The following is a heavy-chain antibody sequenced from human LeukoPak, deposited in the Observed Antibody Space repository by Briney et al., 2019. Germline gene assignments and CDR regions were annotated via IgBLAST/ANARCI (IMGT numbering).Heavy chain of an antibody. D-gene: IGHD3-22*01. CDR1: GYTFTSYY. CDR2: INPSGGAT. Sequence: ASVKVSCKASGYTFTSYYMHWVRQAPGQGLEWMGIINPSGGATKYAQKFQGRVTMTRDTSTSTLYMELSSLRSEDTAVCYCARDLGITMIVNYFDYWGQGTLVTVSS. J-gene: IGHJ4*02. V-gene: IGHV1-46*01. CDR3: ARDLGITMIVNYFDY.